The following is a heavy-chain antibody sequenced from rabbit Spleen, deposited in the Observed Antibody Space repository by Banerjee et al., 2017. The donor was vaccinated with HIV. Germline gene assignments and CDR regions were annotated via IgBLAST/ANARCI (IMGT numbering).Heavy chain of an antibody. CDR3: ARDLPDIIGWNFGF. D-gene: IGHD1-1*01. Sequence: QEQLEESGGDLVKPEGSLTLSCKASGFSFTDKDVMCWVRQAPGKGLEWIGCINTITGKAVYATWAKGRFPISRASSTTVFLQMTSLTAADTATYFCARDLPDIIGWNFGFWGQGTLVTVS. V-gene: IGHV1S45*01. J-gene: IGHJ3*01. CDR1: GFSFTDKDV. CDR2: INTITGKA.